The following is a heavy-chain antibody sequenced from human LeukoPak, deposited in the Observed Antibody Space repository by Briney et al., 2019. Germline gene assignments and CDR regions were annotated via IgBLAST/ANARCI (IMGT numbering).Heavy chain of an antibody. CDR3: ARDSVDSSGYYAY. D-gene: IGHD3-22*01. J-gene: IGHJ4*02. CDR1: GFTFSSYS. CDR2: ISSSSSTI. V-gene: IGHV3-48*01. Sequence: GGSLRLSCAASGFTFSSYSMNWVRQAPGKGLEWVSYISSSSSTIYYADSVKGRFTISRDNSKNTLYLQMNSLRAGDTAVYYCARDSVDSSGYYAYWGQGTLVTVSS.